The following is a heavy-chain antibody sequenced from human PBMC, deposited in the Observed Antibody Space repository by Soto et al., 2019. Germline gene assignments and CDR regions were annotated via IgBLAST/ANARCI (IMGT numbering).Heavy chain of an antibody. V-gene: IGHV1-2*04. Sequence: ASVKVSCKASGYTFTGYYMHWVRQAPGQGLEWMGWINPNSGGTNYAQKFQGWATMTRDTSISTAYMELSRLRSDDTAVYYCARGTRPYCSSTSCYVGDFDYWGQGTLVTAPQ. D-gene: IGHD2-2*01. CDR1: GYTFTGYY. CDR3: ARGTRPYCSSTSCYVGDFDY. CDR2: INPNSGGT. J-gene: IGHJ4*02.